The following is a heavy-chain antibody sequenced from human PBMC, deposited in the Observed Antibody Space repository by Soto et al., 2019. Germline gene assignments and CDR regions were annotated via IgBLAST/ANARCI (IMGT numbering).Heavy chain of an antibody. CDR1: GYSFTSYS. J-gene: IGHJ3*02. V-gene: IGHV1-18*01. D-gene: IGHD4-17*01. CDR2: INVYNDRT. Sequence: QVQLVQSGAEVKKPGASVKVSCKASGYSFTSYSISWVRQAPGQGLEWMGWINVYNDRTNYAQNLQGRVTLTTDRSTTTAYMELRSLTSGDTAVYYCAREGGYGDYQEAAFDIWGQGTLVTVSS. CDR3: AREGGYGDYQEAAFDI.